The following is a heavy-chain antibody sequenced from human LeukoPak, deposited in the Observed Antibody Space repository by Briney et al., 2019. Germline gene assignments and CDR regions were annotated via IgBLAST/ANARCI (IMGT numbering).Heavy chain of an antibody. Sequence: PSQTLSLTCSVSGGSISSGPYFWSWIRQSPGQGLEWIGYIWPSGSTNYNPSLKSRVTISVDTSKNQFSLKLSSVTAADTAVYYCARGDPMDYWGQGTLVTVSS. V-gene: IGHV4-30-2*06. CDR1: GGSISSGPYF. CDR3: ARGDPMDY. J-gene: IGHJ4*02. CDR2: IWPSGST.